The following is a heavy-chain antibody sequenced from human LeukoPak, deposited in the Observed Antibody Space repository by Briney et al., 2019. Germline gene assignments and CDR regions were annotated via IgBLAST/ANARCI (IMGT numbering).Heavy chain of an antibody. CDR3: ARRDWVSGAVRAFDI. D-gene: IGHD3-3*01. CDR1: GFMFSDYY. V-gene: IGHV3-11*04. J-gene: IGHJ3*02. Sequence: PGGSLRLSCVGSGFMFSDYYMSWIRQAAGKGLEWVCYISNDSVDKYYVDSVGGRFTISRDNAKKSMYLQMSGLRVEDTAVYYCARRDWVSGAVRAFDIWGQGTMVTVSS. CDR2: ISNDSVDK.